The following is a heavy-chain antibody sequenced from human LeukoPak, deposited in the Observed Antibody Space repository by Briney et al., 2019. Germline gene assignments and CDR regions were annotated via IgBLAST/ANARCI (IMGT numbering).Heavy chain of an antibody. CDR1: RFTFSTYG. J-gene: IGHJ4*02. Sequence: PGGSLRLSCAASRFTFSTYGVHWVRQAPGKGLEWVAFIRYDGNNKYYADSVKGRFTISRDNSKNTLYLQMSSLRAEDTAVYYCAKEGNTYYYDSSGYYLGYWGQGTLVTVSS. CDR2: IRYDGNNK. D-gene: IGHD3-22*01. V-gene: IGHV3-30*02. CDR3: AKEGNTYYYDSSGYYLGY.